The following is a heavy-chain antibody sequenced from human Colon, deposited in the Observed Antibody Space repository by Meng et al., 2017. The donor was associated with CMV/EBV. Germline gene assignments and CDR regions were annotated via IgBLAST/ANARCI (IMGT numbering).Heavy chain of an antibody. D-gene: IGHD3-10*01. Sequence: GESLKISCAASGFTFSSYTMHWVRQAPGKGLEWVAFIRYDGSDKYYADSVKGRFTISRDNSKNTLYLQMNSLRAEDTAVYYCAKGGLAVNIRAHFDYWGQGTLVTVSS. J-gene: IGHJ4*02. CDR3: AKGGLAVNIRAHFDY. CDR1: GFTFSSYT. V-gene: IGHV3-30*02. CDR2: IRYDGSDK.